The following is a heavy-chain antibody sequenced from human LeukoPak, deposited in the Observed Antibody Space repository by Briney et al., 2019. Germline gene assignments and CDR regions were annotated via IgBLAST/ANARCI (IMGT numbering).Heavy chain of an antibody. Sequence: SETLSLTCAVYGGSFSGYYWSWIRQPPGKGLEWIGEINHSGSTNYDPSPKSRVTISVDTSKSQFFLKLTSVTAADTAVYYCARDPTTVVSVPYYFDFWGQGTLVTVSA. V-gene: IGHV4-34*01. J-gene: IGHJ4*02. CDR3: ARDPTTVVSVPYYFDF. CDR1: GGSFSGYY. D-gene: IGHD4-23*01. CDR2: INHSGST.